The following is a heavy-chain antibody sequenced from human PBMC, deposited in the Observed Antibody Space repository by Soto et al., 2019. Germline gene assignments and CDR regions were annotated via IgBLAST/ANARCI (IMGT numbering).Heavy chain of an antibody. Sequence: EVQLLESGGGLVQPGGSLRLSCAASGFTFRSYAMSWVRQAPGKGLEWVSAISGSGGSTYYADSVKGRFTISRDNSKNTLYLQMNSLRAEYTAVYYCAKDRAYSNLPGYWGQGTLVTVSS. D-gene: IGHD4-4*01. CDR3: AKDRAYSNLPGY. J-gene: IGHJ4*02. V-gene: IGHV3-23*01. CDR2: ISGSGGST. CDR1: GFTFRSYA.